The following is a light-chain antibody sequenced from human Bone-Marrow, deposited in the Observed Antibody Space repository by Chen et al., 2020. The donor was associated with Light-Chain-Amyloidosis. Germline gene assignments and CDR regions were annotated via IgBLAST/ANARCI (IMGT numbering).Light chain of an antibody. J-gene: IGLJ3*02. Sequence: YVLPQPSSVSLAPGQTATIACGGNNIGSTSVHWYPQTPGQAPLLVVYDDSDRPSGIPERLSGSNSGNTATLTISRVEAGDEADYYCQVWDRSSDRPVFGGGTKLTVL. CDR3: QVWDRSSDRPV. CDR1: NIGSTS. CDR2: DDS. V-gene: IGLV3-21*02.